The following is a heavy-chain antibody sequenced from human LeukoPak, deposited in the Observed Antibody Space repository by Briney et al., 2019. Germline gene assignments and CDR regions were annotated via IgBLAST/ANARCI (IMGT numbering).Heavy chain of an antibody. D-gene: IGHD5-18*01. CDR1: GFPFSSYS. V-gene: IGHV3-48*01. Sequence: GGSLRLSCAASGFPFSSYSMNWVRQAPGKGVEWVSYISSSSSIIDYADSVKGRFTISRDNAKNSLYLQMNSLRAEDTAVYYCARARGYSYGYSDYWGQGTLVTVSS. CDR2: ISSSSSII. J-gene: IGHJ4*02. CDR3: ARARGYSYGYSDY.